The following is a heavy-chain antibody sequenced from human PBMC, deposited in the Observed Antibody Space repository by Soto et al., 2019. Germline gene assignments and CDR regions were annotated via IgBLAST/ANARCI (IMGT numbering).Heavy chain of an antibody. J-gene: IGHJ4*02. V-gene: IGHV4-39*01. CDR2: IYYSGST. CDR3: ARRGSGSYSDY. CDR1: GGSISSSSYY. Sequence: QLQLQESGPGLVKPSETLSLTCTVSGGSISSSSYYWGWIRQPPGKGLEWIGSIYYSGSTYYNTSLKSRVTISVDTSKNQFSLKLSSVTAADTAVYYCARRGSGSYSDYWGQGTLVTVSS. D-gene: IGHD3-10*01.